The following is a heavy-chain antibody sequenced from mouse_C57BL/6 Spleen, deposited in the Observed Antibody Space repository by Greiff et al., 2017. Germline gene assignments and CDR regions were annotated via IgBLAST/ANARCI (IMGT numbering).Heavy chain of an antibody. V-gene: IGHV1-82*01. CDR1: GYAFSSSW. CDR2: IYPGDGDT. D-gene: IGHD2-3*01. J-gene: IGHJ3*01. Sequence: QVQLQQSGPELVKPGASVKISCKASGYAFSSSWMNWVKQRPGKGLEWIGRIYPGDGDTNYNGKFKGKATLTAAKSSSTAYMQLSSLTSEDSAVYFCEREGTYDGYAAWFAYWGQGTLVTVSA. CDR3: EREGTYDGYAAWFAY.